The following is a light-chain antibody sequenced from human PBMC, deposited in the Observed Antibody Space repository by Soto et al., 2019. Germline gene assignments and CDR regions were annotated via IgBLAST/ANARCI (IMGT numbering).Light chain of an antibody. CDR3: QQYNNWLPIT. J-gene: IGKJ1*01. CDR2: GAS. Sequence: GMTQSPATLSVSPGESATLSCRASQSVGSNLACYQHKPGQAPRLLIYGASIRATGIPARFSGSGSGTEFTLTISSLQSEDFAVYYCQQYNNWLPITFGQGTKVDI. CDR1: QSVGSN. V-gene: IGKV3-15*01.